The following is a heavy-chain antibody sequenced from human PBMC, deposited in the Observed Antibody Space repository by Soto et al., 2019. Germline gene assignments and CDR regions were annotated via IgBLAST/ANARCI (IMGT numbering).Heavy chain of an antibody. CDR1: GFTFSNYA. J-gene: IGHJ4*02. CDR3: ANFFVETGSNSGWPWSFHY. V-gene: IGHV3-23*01. D-gene: IGHD6-25*01. Sequence: EVQLLESGGGLVQPGRSLRLSCAASGFTFSNYAMSWVRQAPGQGLDWVSDISGSGGTTYYADSVKGRFTISRDNSKNTLFLQMNSLRAEDAAVYYCANFFVETGSNSGWPWSFHYWGQGTLVTVSS. CDR2: ISGSGGTT.